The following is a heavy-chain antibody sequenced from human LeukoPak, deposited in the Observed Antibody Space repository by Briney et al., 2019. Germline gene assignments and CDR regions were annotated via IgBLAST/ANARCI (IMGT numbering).Heavy chain of an antibody. CDR3: ATGIATAVNY. CDR1: GFTFSSYG. D-gene: IGHD4-17*01. CDR2: ISSSSSTI. Sequence: GSLRLSCAASGFTFSSYGMHWVRQAPGKGLEWVSYISSSSSTIDYADSVKGRFTVSRDNAKNSLYLQVNSLRVEDTAVYYCATGIATAVNYWGQGTLVTVSS. J-gene: IGHJ4*02. V-gene: IGHV3-48*01.